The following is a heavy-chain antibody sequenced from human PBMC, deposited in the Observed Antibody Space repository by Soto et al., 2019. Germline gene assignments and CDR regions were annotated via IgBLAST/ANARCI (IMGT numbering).Heavy chain of an antibody. CDR2: IYYTWTT. V-gene: IGHV4-31*03. CDR3: ARGGHPYIVAY. J-gene: IGHJ1*01. CDR1: GGSISTGGYY. D-gene: IGHD5-12*01. Sequence: QVQLQESGPGLVRPSQTLSLTCTVSGGSISTGGYYWSWIRQHPGKGLEWIGYIYYTWTTSYNPSLKSRVTISIDTPNNQFSLKLSSVTAADTAVYYCARGGHPYIVAYWGQGTLVTVSS.